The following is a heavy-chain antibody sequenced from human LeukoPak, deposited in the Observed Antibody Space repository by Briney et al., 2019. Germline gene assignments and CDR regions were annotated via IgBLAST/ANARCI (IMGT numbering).Heavy chain of an antibody. Sequence: PGGSLRLSWAASGFTFSNYAMSWVRQAPGKGLEWVSAMNKDGDNSYYADSVKGRFTISRDNSKNTLYLQMNSLRADDTAVYFCAKDYPVGDHYWGQGTLVTVSS. D-gene: IGHD3-10*01. J-gene: IGHJ4*02. CDR3: AKDYPVGDHY. V-gene: IGHV3-23*01. CDR1: GFTFSNYA. CDR2: MNKDGDNS.